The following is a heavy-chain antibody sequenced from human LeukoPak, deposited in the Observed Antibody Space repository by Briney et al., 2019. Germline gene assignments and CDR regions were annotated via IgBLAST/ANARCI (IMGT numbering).Heavy chain of an antibody. CDR2: ISSGSSYT. V-gene: IGHV3-11*06. J-gene: IGHJ4*02. D-gene: IGHD6-19*01. CDR1: GFTFSDYY. Sequence: GGSLRLSCAASGFTFSDYYMSWIRQAPGKGLEWVSYISSGSSYTNYADSVKGRFTISRDNAKNSLYLQMNSLRAEDTAVYYCARVGVGSGWYFDYWGQGTLVTVSS. CDR3: ARVGVGSGWYFDY.